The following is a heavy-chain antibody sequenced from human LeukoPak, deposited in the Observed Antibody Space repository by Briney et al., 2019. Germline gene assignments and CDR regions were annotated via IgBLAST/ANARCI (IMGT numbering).Heavy chain of an antibody. CDR1: GGTFSSYA. CDR3: ARGDVVRGTQYYFDY. CDR2: IIPIFGTA. Sequence: RASVKASCKASGGTFSSYAISWVRQAPGQGLEWMGGIIPIFGTANYAQKFQGRVTITADESTSTAYMELSSLRSEDTAVYYCARGDVVRGTQYYFDYWGQGTLVTVSS. D-gene: IGHD3-10*01. V-gene: IGHV1-69*13. J-gene: IGHJ4*02.